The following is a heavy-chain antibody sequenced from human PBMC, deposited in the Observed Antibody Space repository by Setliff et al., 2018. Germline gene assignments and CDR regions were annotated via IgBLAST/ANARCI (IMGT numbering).Heavy chain of an antibody. V-gene: IGHV1-18*01. J-gene: IGHJ4*02. Sequence: GASVKVSCKASGYTLINYGISWVRQAPGQGLEWMGWIGAYTGNTNYAQKFQGRVSMTTDTSTDTAHLELRSLRSDDTAVYYCSRLVRYCTTTSCQRLSGGEYWGQGTLVTVSS. CDR1: GYTLINYG. CDR3: SRLVRYCTTTSCQRLSGGEY. D-gene: IGHD2-2*01. CDR2: IGAYTGNT.